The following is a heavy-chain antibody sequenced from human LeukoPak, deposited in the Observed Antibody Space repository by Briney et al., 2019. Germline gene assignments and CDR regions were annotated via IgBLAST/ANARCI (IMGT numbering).Heavy chain of an antibody. V-gene: IGHV3-23*01. J-gene: IGHJ4*02. CDR1: GFSFRSYA. CDR3: AKPRNGWFRFDS. CDR2: ISDSGGTT. Sequence: GESLRLSCAASGFSFRSYAMSWVRQAPGKGLEWVSRISDSGGTTYHADSVKGHFTISRDNSKNMLYLQMNSLRAEDTAVYYCAKPRNGWFRFDSWGQGSLVTVSS. D-gene: IGHD6-19*01.